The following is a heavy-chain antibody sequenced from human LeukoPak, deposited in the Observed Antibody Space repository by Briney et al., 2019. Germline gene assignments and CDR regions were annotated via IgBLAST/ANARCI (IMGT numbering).Heavy chain of an antibody. V-gene: IGHV3-15*01. CDR3: TTDPEYNWNYVFDY. CDR1: GFTFSNAW. CDR2: IKSKTDGGTT. J-gene: IGHJ4*02. D-gene: IGHD1-7*01. Sequence: AGGSLRLSCAASGFTFSNAWMSWVRQAPGKGLEWVGRIKSKTDGGTTDYAAPAKGRFTISRDDSKNTLYLQMNSLKTGDTAVYYCTTDPEYNWNYVFDYWGQGTLVTVSS.